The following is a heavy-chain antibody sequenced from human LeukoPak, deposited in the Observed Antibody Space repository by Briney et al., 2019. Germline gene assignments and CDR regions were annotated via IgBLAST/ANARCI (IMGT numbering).Heavy chain of an antibody. CDR1: GYTFTNYY. D-gene: IGHD4-11*01. J-gene: IGHJ4*02. V-gene: IGHV1-2*02. CDR3: AKDAIVRDYSNSDY. Sequence: EASVKVSCKASGYTFTNYYIHWVRQAPGQGLEWMGWINPNSGGTNYAQKFQGRVTMTRDTSISTAYMELSRLTSDDTAVYYCAKDAIVRDYSNSDYWGQGTLVTVSS. CDR2: INPNSGGT.